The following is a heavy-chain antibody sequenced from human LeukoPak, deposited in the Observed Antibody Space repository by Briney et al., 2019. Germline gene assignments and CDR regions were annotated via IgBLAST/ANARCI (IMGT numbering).Heavy chain of an antibody. D-gene: IGHD2-2*01. CDR1: GYTFTSYY. V-gene: IGHV1-46*01. CDR3: ARDPPYCSSTSCYGRNKFDY. CDR2: INPSGGST. J-gene: IGHJ4*02. Sequence: GASVKVSCKASGYTFTSYYMHWVRQAPGQGLEWMGIINPSGGSTSYAQKFQGRVTMTRDTSTSTVYMELSSLRSEDTAAYYCARDPPYCSSTSCYGRNKFDYWGQGTLVTVSS.